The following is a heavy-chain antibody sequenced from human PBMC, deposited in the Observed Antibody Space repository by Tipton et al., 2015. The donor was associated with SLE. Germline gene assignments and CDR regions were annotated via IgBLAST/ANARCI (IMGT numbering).Heavy chain of an antibody. Sequence: TLSLTCAVSGYSISSGYYWGWIRQPPGKGLEWIGNMYHSGSTYYNPSLKSRVTISVDTSKNQFSLKLNSVAAADTAVYYCARESVAGTYIPNWFDPWGQGTLVTVSS. CDR1: GYSISSGYY. V-gene: IGHV4-38-2*02. D-gene: IGHD6-19*01. J-gene: IGHJ5*02. CDR3: ARESVAGTYIPNWFDP. CDR2: MYHSGST.